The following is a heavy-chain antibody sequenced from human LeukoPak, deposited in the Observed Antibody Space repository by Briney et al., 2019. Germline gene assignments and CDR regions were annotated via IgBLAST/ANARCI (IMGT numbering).Heavy chain of an antibody. J-gene: IGHJ5*02. D-gene: IGHD6-13*01. CDR1: GYTFTSYD. Sequence: ASVKVSCKASGYTFTSYDINWVRQATGQGLEWMGWMNPYSGNTGYAQKFQGRVTMTRNTSISTAYMELSSLRSEDTAVYYCARGGSSWYVSGNWFDPWGQGTLVTVSS. V-gene: IGHV1-8*01. CDR3: ARGGSSWYVSGNWFDP. CDR2: MNPYSGNT.